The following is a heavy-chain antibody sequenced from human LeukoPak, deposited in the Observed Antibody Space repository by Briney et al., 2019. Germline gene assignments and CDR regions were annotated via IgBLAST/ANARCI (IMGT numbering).Heavy chain of an antibody. CDR2: IVGSGGKT. CDR1: GFTFSSYV. Sequence: GGSLRLSCAASGFTFSSYVMSWVRQAPGKGLEWVSDIVGSGGKTYCTDSVKGRFTITRDNSKNTMYLQMYSLGAEDTAVYYCAREGKLTGYSGGLGFNYWGQGTLVTVSS. D-gene: IGHD6-19*01. V-gene: IGHV3-23*01. J-gene: IGHJ4*02. CDR3: AREGKLTGYSGGLGFNY.